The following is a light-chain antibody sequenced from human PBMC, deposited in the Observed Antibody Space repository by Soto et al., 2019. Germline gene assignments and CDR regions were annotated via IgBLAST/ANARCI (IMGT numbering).Light chain of an antibody. CDR1: TGVVTRDHY. Sequence: QTVVTQESSVTVSPGGTVTLTCGSSTGVVTRDHYPNWFQQKPGQPPRALISTTTNRHSWTPARFSGSLLGDKAALTLSGVQPEDEADYYCLLYSGGPWVFGGGTKLTVL. CDR2: TTT. J-gene: IGLJ3*02. V-gene: IGLV7-43*01. CDR3: LLYSGGPWV.